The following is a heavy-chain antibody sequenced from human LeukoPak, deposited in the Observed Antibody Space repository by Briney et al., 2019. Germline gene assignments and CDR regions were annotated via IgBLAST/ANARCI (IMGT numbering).Heavy chain of an antibody. CDR1: GFSFNKYG. D-gene: IGHD3-10*01. CDR3: ARGASRFSMVRGVTDAFDI. CDR2: ISAYDYRT. Sequence: ASVKVSCKASGFSFNKYGFSWVRQASGQGPEWMGWISAYDYRTNYAQNFQGRVTLTTDTSTTTAYMELTSLTSDDTAVYYCARGASRFSMVRGVTDAFDIWGQATMVTVSS. V-gene: IGHV1-18*01. J-gene: IGHJ3*02.